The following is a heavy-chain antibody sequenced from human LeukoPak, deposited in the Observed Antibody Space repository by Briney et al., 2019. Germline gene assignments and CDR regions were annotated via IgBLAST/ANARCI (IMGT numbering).Heavy chain of an antibody. D-gene: IGHD6-19*01. Sequence: PSETLSLTCTVSGGSISIGSYYWSWIRQPAGKGLEWIGRVYASGSTNYNPSLKSRVTISVDTPKNRFSLKLNSVTAADTAVCYCARTLRYSSGWYYFDYWGQGTLVTVSS. CDR1: GGSISIGSYY. V-gene: IGHV4-61*02. CDR2: VYASGST. J-gene: IGHJ4*02. CDR3: ARTLRYSSGWYYFDY.